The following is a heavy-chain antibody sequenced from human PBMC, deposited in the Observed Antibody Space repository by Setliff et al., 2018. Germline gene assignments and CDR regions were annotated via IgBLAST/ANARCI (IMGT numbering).Heavy chain of an antibody. Sequence: PSETLSLTCTVSGGSISNYYWSWIRQSPGKGLEWIGFIYYNGRSDHNPSFQSRVTMSVDRSKNQFSLNLRAMTAADTAVYYCARVPNFWSGYSDYWGQGTLVTVSS. V-gene: IGHV4-59*01. J-gene: IGHJ4*02. D-gene: IGHD3-3*01. CDR1: GGSISNYY. CDR2: IYYNGRS. CDR3: ARVPNFWSGYSDY.